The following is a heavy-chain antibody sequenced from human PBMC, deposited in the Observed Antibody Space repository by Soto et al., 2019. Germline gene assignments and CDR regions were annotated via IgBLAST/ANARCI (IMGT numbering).Heavy chain of an antibody. Sequence: GESLKISCAASGFTFSGSAMHWVRQASGKGLEWVGRIRSKANSYATAYAASVKGRFTISRDDSKNTAYLQMNSLKTEDTAVYYCHYYDSSGYSSFDYWGQGTLVTVSS. V-gene: IGHV3-73*01. J-gene: IGHJ4*02. D-gene: IGHD3-22*01. CDR2: IRSKANSYAT. CDR1: GFTFSGSA. CDR3: HYYDSSGYSSFDY.